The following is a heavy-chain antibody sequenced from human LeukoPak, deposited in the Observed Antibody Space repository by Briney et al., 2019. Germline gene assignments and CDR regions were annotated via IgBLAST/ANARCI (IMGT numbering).Heavy chain of an antibody. V-gene: IGHV1-46*01. Sequence: GASVKVSCKASGYTFTGYYMHWVRQAPGQGLEWMGIINPSGGSTSYAQKFQGRVTMTRDMSTSTVYMELSSLRSEDTAVYYCARVSSHNSGWYGGRYYFDYWGQGTLVTVSS. J-gene: IGHJ4*02. D-gene: IGHD6-19*01. CDR3: ARVSSHNSGWYGGRYYFDY. CDR2: INPSGGST. CDR1: GYTFTGYY.